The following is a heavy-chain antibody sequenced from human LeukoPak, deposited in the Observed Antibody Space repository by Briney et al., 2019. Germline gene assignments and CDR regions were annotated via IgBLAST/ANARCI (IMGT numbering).Heavy chain of an antibody. CDR3: ARAPVGNGPDY. CDR2: IYYSGST. V-gene: IGHV4-39*01. Sequence: PSETLSLTCTVSGGSISSSSYYWGWIRQPPGKGLEWIESIYYSGSTYYNPSLKSRVTISVDTSKNQFSLKLSSVTAADTAVYYCARAPVGNGPDYWGQGTLVTVSS. J-gene: IGHJ4*02. D-gene: IGHD7-27*01. CDR1: GGSISSSSYY.